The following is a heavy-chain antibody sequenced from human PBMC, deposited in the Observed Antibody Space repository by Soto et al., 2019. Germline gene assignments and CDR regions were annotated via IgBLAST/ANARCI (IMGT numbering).Heavy chain of an antibody. V-gene: IGHV4-31*03. D-gene: IGHD5-12*01. CDR3: ARSIVATKEAFDY. CDR1: GGSISSGGYY. CDR2: IYYSGST. J-gene: IGHJ4*02. Sequence: QVQLQESGPGLVKPSQTLSLTCTVSGGSISSGGYYWSWIRQHPGKGLEWIGYIYYSGSTYYNPSLKSRVTISVDTYKNQFSLKLSSVTAADTAVYYCARSIVATKEAFDYWGQGTLVTVSS.